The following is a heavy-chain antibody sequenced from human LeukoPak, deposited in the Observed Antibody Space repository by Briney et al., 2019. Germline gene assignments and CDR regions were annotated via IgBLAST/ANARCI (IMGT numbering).Heavy chain of an antibody. Sequence: PSVTVSCKASGYTLTGYYMHWVRQAPGQGLEWMGWMNPNSGGTKYAQKFQGRVTMTRDTSISTAYMELSRLRSDDTAMYYCARDKLGLGELSLYDQWGQGTLVT. CDR3: ARDKLGLGELSLYDQ. V-gene: IGHV1-2*02. J-gene: IGHJ5*02. CDR1: GYTLTGYY. D-gene: IGHD3-16*02. CDR2: MNPNSGGT.